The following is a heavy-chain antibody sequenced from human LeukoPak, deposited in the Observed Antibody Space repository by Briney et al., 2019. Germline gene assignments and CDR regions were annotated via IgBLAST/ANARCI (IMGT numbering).Heavy chain of an antibody. J-gene: IGHJ5*02. V-gene: IGHV1-69*04. D-gene: IGHD5-12*01. CDR1: GGTFSSYT. CDR3: ARDDIVATRWWFDP. Sequence: ASEKVSCKASGGTFSSYTISWLRQAPGQGLEWMGRIIPILGIANYAQKFQGRVTITADKSTSTAYMELSGLRSEDTAVYYCARDDIVATRWWFDPWGQGTLVTVSS. CDR2: IIPILGIA.